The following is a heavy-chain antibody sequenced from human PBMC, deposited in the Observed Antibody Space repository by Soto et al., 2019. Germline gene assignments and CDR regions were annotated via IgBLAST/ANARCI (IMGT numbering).Heavy chain of an antibody. CDR1: GFSLTNTRMG. Sequence: QVTLKASGPVLVKPTETLTLTCTVSGFSLTNTRMGVSWIRQPPGKALEWLAHIFSNDEKSYSTSLKSRLTISKDTSKSHAVLTSMNMDPLDTATFCCARMWDMCEHYNYYGMDAWGQGTTVTVSS. V-gene: IGHV2-26*01. J-gene: IGHJ6*02. CDR3: ARMWDMCEHYNYYGMDA. D-gene: IGHD1-26*01. CDR2: IFSNDEK.